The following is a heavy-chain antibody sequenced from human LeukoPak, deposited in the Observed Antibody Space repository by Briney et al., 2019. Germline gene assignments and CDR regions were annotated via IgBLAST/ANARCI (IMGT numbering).Heavy chain of an antibody. CDR1: GYTFTSYY. CDR2: ISTKTGTP. D-gene: IGHD3-3*01. V-gene: IGHV7-4-1*02. Sequence: GASVKVSCKASGYTFTSYYMHWVRQAPGRGLEWMGWISTKTGTPHVQGFTGRFVFSLDTSVSTAYLQISNLNLDDTAVYYCARILGDHQKDFHHWGQGTPVTVSS. CDR3: ARILGDHQKDFHH. J-gene: IGHJ1*01.